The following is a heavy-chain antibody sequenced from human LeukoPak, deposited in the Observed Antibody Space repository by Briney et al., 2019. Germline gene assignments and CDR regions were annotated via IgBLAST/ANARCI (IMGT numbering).Heavy chain of an antibody. V-gene: IGHV4-61*10. CDR3: ASRKLGNDY. CDR1: GGSISSGSYY. J-gene: IGHJ4*02. CDR2: IYHTGST. D-gene: IGHD7-27*01. Sequence: SQTLSLTCTVSGGSISSGSYYWSWIRQPAGKGLEWIGYIYHTGSTSYSPSLKSRVTISADTSQNQFSLKLSSVTAADTAVYYCASRKLGNDYWGQGTLVTVSS.